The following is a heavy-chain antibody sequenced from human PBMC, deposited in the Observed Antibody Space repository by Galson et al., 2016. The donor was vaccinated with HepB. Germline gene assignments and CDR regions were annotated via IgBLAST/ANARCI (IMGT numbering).Heavy chain of an antibody. D-gene: IGHD2-15*01. J-gene: IGHJ6*02. CDR1: GFTFSAYA. Sequence: SLRLSCAASGFTFSAYAMSWVRQAPGKRLQWVSGINPGGNSPYYADSVKGRFTISRDNSKNTLYLQMNSLRAEDTAVYYCARDGGARRRHCSGGSCYSQFDYYNGMDVWGQGTTVTVSS. CDR3: ARDGGARRRHCSGGSCYSQFDYYNGMDV. V-gene: IGHV3-23*01. CDR2: INPGGNSP.